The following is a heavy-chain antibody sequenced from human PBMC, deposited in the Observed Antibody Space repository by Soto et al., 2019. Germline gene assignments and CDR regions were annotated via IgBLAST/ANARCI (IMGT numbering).Heavy chain of an antibody. J-gene: IGHJ5*02. CDR2: IYYSGST. D-gene: IGHD6-6*01. CDR1: GGSISSGDYY. CDR3: ARVSSIAARPPGFDP. Sequence: KPSETLSLTCTVSGGSISSGDYYWSWIRQPPGKGLEWIGYIYYSGSTYYNPSLKSRVTISVDTSKNQFSLKLSSVTAADTAVYYCARVSSIAARPPGFDPWGQGTLVTVSS. V-gene: IGHV4-30-4*01.